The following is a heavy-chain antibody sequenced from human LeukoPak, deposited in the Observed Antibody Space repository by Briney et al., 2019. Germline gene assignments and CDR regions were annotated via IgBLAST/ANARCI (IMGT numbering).Heavy chain of an antibody. CDR1: GGSFSGYY. V-gene: IGHV4-34*01. Sequence: TSETLSLTCAVYGGSFSGYYWSWIRQPPGKGLEWIGEINHSGSTNYNPSLKSLVTISVDTSKNQFSLKLSSVTDADTAVYYCARGRIVVVVAATQRRYFDLWGRGTLVTVSS. J-gene: IGHJ2*01. CDR2: INHSGST. D-gene: IGHD2-15*01. CDR3: ARGRIVVVVAATQRRYFDL.